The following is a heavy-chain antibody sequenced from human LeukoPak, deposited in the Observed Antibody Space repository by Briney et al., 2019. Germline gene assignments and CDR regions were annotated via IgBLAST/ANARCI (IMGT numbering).Heavy chain of an antibody. CDR1: GFTFSGSP. CDR3: TQSNY. V-gene: IGHV3-73*01. Sequence: GRSLRLSCAASGFTFSGSPILWVRQASGKGLEWVGRIRSKADNYATAYAASVQGRCTISRDDSKSTAYLQLNSLKTEDTAVYYCTQSNYWGQGALVTVSS. J-gene: IGHJ4*02. CDR2: IRSKADNYAT.